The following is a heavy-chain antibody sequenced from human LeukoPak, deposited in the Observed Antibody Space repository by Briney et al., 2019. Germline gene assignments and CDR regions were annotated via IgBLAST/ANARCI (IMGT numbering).Heavy chain of an antibody. D-gene: IGHD6-13*01. V-gene: IGHV3-23*01. J-gene: IGHJ4*02. CDR3: AKAAAAPGFDF. Sequence: GGSLRLSCAASGFTSSSYALNWVRQAPGKGLEWVATVSGSGDRMYHADSVKGRFTISRDDSKNTIYLQMNSLRAEDTALYYCAKAAAAPGFDFWGQGTLVTVSS. CDR1: GFTSSSYA. CDR2: VSGSGDRM.